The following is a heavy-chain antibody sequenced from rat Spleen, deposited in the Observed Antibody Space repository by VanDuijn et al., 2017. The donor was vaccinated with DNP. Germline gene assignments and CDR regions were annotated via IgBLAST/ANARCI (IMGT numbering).Heavy chain of an antibody. V-gene: IGHV5-7*01. J-gene: IGHJ2*01. CDR1: GFTFSDHN. D-gene: IGHD1-4*01. CDR3: ASRPPPTRGPFDY. Sequence: EVQLVESGGGLVQPGRSMKLSCIASGFTFSDHNMAWVRQAPKKGLEWVATISYDDSSTYYRDSVKGRFTISRDNAKNTLHLQMDSLRSEDTATYYCASRPPPTRGPFDYWGQGVTVTVSS. CDR2: ISYDDSST.